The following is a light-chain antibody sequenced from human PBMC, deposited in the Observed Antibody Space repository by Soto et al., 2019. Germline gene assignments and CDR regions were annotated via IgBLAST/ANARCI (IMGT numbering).Light chain of an antibody. CDR1: SSDVGGYNY. CDR3: SSYTGNSVV. Sequence: QSVLTQPPSASGSPGQSVTISCTGTSSDVGGYNYVSWYQQHPGKAPKLMIYEVTKRPSGVPARFSGSKSANTASLTVSGLQAEDEADYYCSSYTGNSVVFGGGTKLTVL. CDR2: EVT. V-gene: IGLV2-8*01. J-gene: IGLJ2*01.